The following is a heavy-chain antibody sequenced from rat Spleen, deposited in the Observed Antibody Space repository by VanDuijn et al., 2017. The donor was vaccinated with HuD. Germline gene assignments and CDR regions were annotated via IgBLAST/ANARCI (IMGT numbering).Heavy chain of an antibody. J-gene: IGHJ1*01. D-gene: IGHD4-3*01. CDR2: ITNASGGT. V-gene: IGHV5-31*01. Sequence: EVQLVESGGGLVQPGRSLKLSCVASGFTFNYYWMTWIRQAPGKGLEWVASITNASGGTHYPDSVKGRFTISRDIAKTTLYLHMTSLRSEDTATYYCTRGGAWYFDFWGPGTMVTVSS. CDR1: GFTFNYYW. CDR3: TRGGAWYFDF.